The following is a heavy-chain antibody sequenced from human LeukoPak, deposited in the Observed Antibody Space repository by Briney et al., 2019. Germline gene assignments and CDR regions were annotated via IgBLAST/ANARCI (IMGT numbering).Heavy chain of an antibody. J-gene: IGHJ4*02. CDR2: ISYDGSNK. Sequence: PGRSLRLSCAASGFTFSSYAMHWVRQAPGKGLEWVAVISYDGSNKYYAGSVKGRFTISRDNSKNTLYLQMNSLRAEDTAVYYCARDHLCSLKWLRPFALDYWGQGTLVTVSS. D-gene: IGHD5-12*01. CDR1: GFTFSSYA. CDR3: ARDHLCSLKWLRPFALDY. V-gene: IGHV3-30*01.